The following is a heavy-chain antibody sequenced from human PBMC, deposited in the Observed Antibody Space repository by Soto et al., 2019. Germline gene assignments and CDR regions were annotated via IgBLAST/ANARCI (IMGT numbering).Heavy chain of an antibody. CDR1: GYTFPNYG. D-gene: IGHD2-15*01. CDR3: ARDMDPLCSSSSCFGNWFDP. CDR2: ISAYNGDT. J-gene: IGHJ5*02. Sequence: QVQLVQSGAEVKKPGASVKVSCRASGYTFPNYGVSWVRQAPGQGLEWMGWISAYNGDTDYAQKVQGRVTMTTDTATSTAYMEMRNLRSDDTAVYYCARDMDPLCSSSSCFGNWFDPWGQGTQVTVSS. V-gene: IGHV1-18*01.